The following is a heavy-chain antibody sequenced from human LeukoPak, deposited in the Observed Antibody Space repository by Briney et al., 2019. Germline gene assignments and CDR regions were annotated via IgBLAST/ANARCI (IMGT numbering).Heavy chain of an antibody. V-gene: IGHV3-23*01. CDR1: GFTFSSYA. CDR3: AKVSNIGGSGTRDY. D-gene: IGHD3-10*01. J-gene: IGHJ4*02. CDR2: ISGSGGST. Sequence: GGSLRLSCAASGFTFSSYAMNWVRQAPGKGLEWVSVISGSGGSTYYADSVKGRFTISRDNSKNTLYLQMNRLRVEDTAVYYCAKVSNIGGSGTRDYWGQGTLVTVSS.